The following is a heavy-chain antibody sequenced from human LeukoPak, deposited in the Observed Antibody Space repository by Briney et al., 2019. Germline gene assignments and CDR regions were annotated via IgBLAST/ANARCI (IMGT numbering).Heavy chain of an antibody. CDR2: ISGSGGST. D-gene: IGHD3-9*01. J-gene: IGHJ4*02. CDR1: GFTFSNYA. V-gene: IGHV3-23*01. CDR3: AKDLDYDILTGYHNPFDY. Sequence: GGSLRLSCAASGFTFSNYAMSWVRQAPGKGLEWASAISGSGGSTYYADSVKGRFTISRDNSKNTLYLQMNSLRAEDTAVYYCAKDLDYDILTGYHNPFDYWGQGTLVTVSS.